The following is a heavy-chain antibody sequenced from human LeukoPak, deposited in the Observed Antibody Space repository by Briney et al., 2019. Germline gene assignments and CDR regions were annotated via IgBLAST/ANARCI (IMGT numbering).Heavy chain of an antibody. Sequence: GGSLRLSCAASGFTFDDYGMTWVRQVPGKGLEWVSGISRNGGSTGYADSVKGRFTISRDNAKNSLYLQMNSLRAEDTALYYCARQHVNNGEYFDLPDYWGQGTLVTVSS. CDR1: GFTFDDYG. J-gene: IGHJ4*02. D-gene: IGHD3-9*01. CDR3: ARQHVNNGEYFDLPDY. CDR2: ISRNGGST. V-gene: IGHV3-20*04.